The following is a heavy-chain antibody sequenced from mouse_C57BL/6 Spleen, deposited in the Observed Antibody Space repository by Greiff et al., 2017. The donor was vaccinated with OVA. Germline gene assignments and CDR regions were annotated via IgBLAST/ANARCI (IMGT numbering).Heavy chain of an antibody. J-gene: IGHJ4*01. CDR2: IYPGSGST. V-gene: IGHV1-55*01. Sequence: VQLQQSGAELVKPGASVKMSCKASGYTFTSYWITWVKQRPGQGLEWIGDIYPGSGSTNYNEKFKSKATLTVDTSSSTAYMQLSSLTSEDSAVYYCAREGSNYAMDYWGQGTSVTVSS. CDR1: GYTFTSYW. CDR3: AREGSNYAMDY.